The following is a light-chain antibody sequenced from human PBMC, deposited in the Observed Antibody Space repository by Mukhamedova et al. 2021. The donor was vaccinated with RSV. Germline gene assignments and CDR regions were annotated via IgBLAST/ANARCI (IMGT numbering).Light chain of an antibody. CDR1: GGKY. Sequence: GGKYTSWYQQKSGQSPMLVIYLDYKRPSGISERFSGSNSGNTATLTISGTQALDEADYYCQAWDSSTVVFGGGTKLTVL. CDR3: QAWDSSTVV. J-gene: IGLJ2*01. V-gene: IGLV3-1*01. CDR2: LDY.